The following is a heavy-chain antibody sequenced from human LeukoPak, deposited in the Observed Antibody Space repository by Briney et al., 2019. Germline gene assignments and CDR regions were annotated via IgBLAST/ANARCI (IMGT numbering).Heavy chain of an antibody. CDR1: GGSISYYY. CDR2: IYYNGST. V-gene: IGHV4-59*01. J-gene: IGHJ4*02. CDR3: ARKGGHFDY. D-gene: IGHD2-15*01. Sequence: SETLSLTCTVSGGSISYYYWSWIRQSPGKGLEWIGYIYYNGSTNFNPSLKSRVTISVDMSKNQFSLKVTSVTAADTAIYYCARKGGHFDYWGQGTLVTVSS.